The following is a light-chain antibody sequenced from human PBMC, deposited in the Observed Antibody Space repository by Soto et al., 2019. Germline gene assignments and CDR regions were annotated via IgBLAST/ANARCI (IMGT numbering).Light chain of an antibody. CDR3: QQYVASPWT. V-gene: IGKV3-20*01. CDR1: QTVSSSF. Sequence: EIVLTQSPVTLCLSPGERATLSCRASQTVSSSFLAWYQQKRGQAPRLLIYGASYRAPGVPDRLSGGGSGTDFTLTISRPEPEDFAMYYCQQYVASPWTFGQGTKVAIK. J-gene: IGKJ1*01. CDR2: GAS.